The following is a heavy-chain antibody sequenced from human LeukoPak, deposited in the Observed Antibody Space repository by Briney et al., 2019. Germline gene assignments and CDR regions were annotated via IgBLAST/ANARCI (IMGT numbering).Heavy chain of an antibody. J-gene: IGHJ3*02. CDR3: ARGGSYPNDPFDI. CDR1: GFTVNSNY. Sequence: GGSLRLSCAASGFTVNSNYMIWVRQAPGKGLDWISVIYSGGSTHYADSVEGRITLSRDSSKNTLFLQMDSLRAEDTAVYYCARGGSYPNDPFDIWGQGTMVTV. CDR2: IYSGGST. D-gene: IGHD1-26*01. V-gene: IGHV3-53*01.